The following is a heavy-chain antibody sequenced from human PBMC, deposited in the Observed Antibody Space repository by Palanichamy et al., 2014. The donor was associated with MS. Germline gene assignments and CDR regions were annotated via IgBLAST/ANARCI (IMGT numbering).Heavy chain of an antibody. V-gene: IGHV3-30-3*01. CDR2: ILQDGNNK. CDR3: AREIRSGGFKGPKNWFDP. CDR1: GFTFSSYI. D-gene: IGHD6-25*01. J-gene: IGHJ5*02. Sequence: QEHLMESGGGVVQPGRSLRLSCEASGFTFSSYIMHWVRQAPGKGLEWLAVILQDGNNKYSADSVKGRFTISRDNSKNTLYLQMNSLRPGDTAIYYCAREIRSGGFKGPKNWFDPWGQGTLVTVSS.